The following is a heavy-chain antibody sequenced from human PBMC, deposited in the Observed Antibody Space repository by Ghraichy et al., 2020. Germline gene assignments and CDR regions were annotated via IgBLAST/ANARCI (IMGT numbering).Heavy chain of an antibody. Sequence: GGSLNISCAASGFTFSSYSMNWVRQAPGKGLEWVSSISSSSSYIYYADSVKGRFTISRDNAKNSLYLQMNSLRAEDTAVYYCARDRYYGSGSYYNSESRGGVHPTDDYWGQGTLVTVSS. CDR3: ARDRYYGSGSYYNSESRGGVHPTDDY. CDR1: GFTFSSYS. V-gene: IGHV3-21*01. D-gene: IGHD3-10*01. CDR2: ISSSSSYI. J-gene: IGHJ4*02.